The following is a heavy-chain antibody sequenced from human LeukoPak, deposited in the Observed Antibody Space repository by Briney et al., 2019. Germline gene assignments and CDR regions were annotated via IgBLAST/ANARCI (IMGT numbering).Heavy chain of an antibody. V-gene: IGHV3-53*01. D-gene: IGHD6-19*01. CDR3: ARGVDEIAVAGNDWFDP. Sequence: GGSLRLSCAASGFTFSSYSMNWVRQAPGKGLEWVSVIYSGGSTYYADSVKGRFTISRDNSKNTLYLQMNSLRAEDTAVYYCARGVDEIAVAGNDWFDPWGQGTLVTVSS. CDR2: IYSGGST. J-gene: IGHJ5*02. CDR1: GFTFSSYS.